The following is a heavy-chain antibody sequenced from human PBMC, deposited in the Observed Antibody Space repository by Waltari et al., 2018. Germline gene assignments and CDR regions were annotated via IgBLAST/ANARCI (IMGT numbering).Heavy chain of an antibody. Sequence: QVQLQESGPGLVKPSEPLCLTCTVSGGAISSYYWRWTRQPPGKGLEWLGYIYYSGSTNYNPSLKSRVTISVDTSKNQFSLKLSSVTAADTAVYYCARGIRGVSNYYYYYMDVWGKGTTVTVSS. CDR1: GGAISSYY. CDR2: IYYSGST. CDR3: ARGIRGVSNYYYYYMDV. V-gene: IGHV4-59*01. D-gene: IGHD3-10*01. J-gene: IGHJ6*03.